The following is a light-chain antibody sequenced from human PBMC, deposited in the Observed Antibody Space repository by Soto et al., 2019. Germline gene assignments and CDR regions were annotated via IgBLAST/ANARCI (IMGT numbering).Light chain of an antibody. J-gene: IGKJ4*01. CDR2: GAP. CDR1: QSISSNF. CDR3: QQRSNWPLT. Sequence: EIVLTQSPGTLSLSPGEGATLSCRASQSISSNFLAWYQQKRGQAPRLLIHGAPNRATGIPARFSGSGSGTDFTLTISSLEPEDFAVYYCQQRSNWPLTFGGGTKVDIK. V-gene: IGKV3-11*01.